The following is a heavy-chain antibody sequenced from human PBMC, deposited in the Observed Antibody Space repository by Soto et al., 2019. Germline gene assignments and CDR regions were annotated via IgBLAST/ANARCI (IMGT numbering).Heavy chain of an antibody. D-gene: IGHD5-18*01. J-gene: IGHJ6*02. V-gene: IGHV3-74*01. Sequence: GGSLRLSCAASRFMFSSYCMHWVRQAPGKGLVWVSRINSDGGTTTYADSVKGRFTISRDNAKNTLYLQMNSLRAEGTAVYYCARGSEYSYGYQYYGMEVWGQGTTVTVS. CDR2: INSDGGTT. CDR1: RFMFSSYC. CDR3: ARGSEYSYGYQYYGMEV.